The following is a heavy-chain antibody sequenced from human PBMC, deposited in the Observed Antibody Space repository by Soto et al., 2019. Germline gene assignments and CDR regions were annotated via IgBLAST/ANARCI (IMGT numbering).Heavy chain of an antibody. CDR1: GGSISSGY. CDR3: KGAYYDVSGYSLDP. Sequence: PSETLSLTCSVSGGSISSGYWTWLRQPPGKGLEWIGYIYYGGSINYNPSLKSRVIISVDTAKNQFSLRLSSVSAADTAVYYCKGAYYDVSGYSLDPWGQGTSVTVSS. J-gene: IGHJ5*02. D-gene: IGHD3-22*01. V-gene: IGHV4-59*01. CDR2: IYYGGSI.